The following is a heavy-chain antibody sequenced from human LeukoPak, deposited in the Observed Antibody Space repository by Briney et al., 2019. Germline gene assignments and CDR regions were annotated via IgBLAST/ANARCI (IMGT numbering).Heavy chain of an antibody. Sequence: ASVKVSCKASGYTFTSYDINWVRQAPGQGLEWMGWMNPNSGNTGYAQKLQGRVTITRNTSISTAYMELSSLRSEDTAVYYCARGAGTNRKYSGYGDFDYWGQGTLVTVSS. CDR2: MNPNSGNT. CDR1: GYTFTSYD. CDR3: ARGAGTNRKYSGYGDFDY. D-gene: IGHD5-12*01. V-gene: IGHV1-8*03. J-gene: IGHJ4*02.